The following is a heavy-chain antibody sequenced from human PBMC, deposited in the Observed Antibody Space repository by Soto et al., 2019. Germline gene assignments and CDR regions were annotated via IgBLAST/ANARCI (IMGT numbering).Heavy chain of an antibody. V-gene: IGHV3-30*02. Sequence: QVQLVESGGGVVQLGGPRNPPVEGPRLSFRDYGWHGVRQAPGRGLEWVALIRDDGSATYYSDSVKGRFAISRDNSKNTLYLQMNRLRAEDTAVYYCATSTLTDAFDIWGQRTMVSVSS. CDR2: IRDDGSAT. D-gene: IGHD2-15*01. J-gene: IGHJ3*02. CDR3: ATSTLTDAFDI. CDR1: RLSFRDYG.